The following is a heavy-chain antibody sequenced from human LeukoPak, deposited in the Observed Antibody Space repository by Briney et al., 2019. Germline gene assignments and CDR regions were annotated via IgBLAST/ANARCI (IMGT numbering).Heavy chain of an antibody. CDR3: ARAIPRGVNPLDY. CDR1: GYTFTSYD. Sequence: ASVKVSCKASGYTFTSYDINWVRQATGQGLEWMGWMNPNSGNTGYAQKFQGRVTMTRNTSISTAYMELSSLGSEDTAVYYCARAIPRGVNPLDYWGQGTLVTVSS. CDR2: MNPNSGNT. D-gene: IGHD3-10*01. J-gene: IGHJ4*02. V-gene: IGHV1-8*01.